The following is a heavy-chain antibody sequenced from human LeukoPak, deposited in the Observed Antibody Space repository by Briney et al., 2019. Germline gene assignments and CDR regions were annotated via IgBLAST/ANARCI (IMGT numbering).Heavy chain of an antibody. CDR1: GYTFTGYY. D-gene: IGHD5-12*01. V-gene: IGHV1-2*04. CDR3: ARESRGYSGYDIPNWFDP. J-gene: IGHJ5*02. CDR2: INPNSGGT. Sequence: ASVKVSCKASGYTFTGYYMHWGRQDPGQGLEWMGWINPNSGGTNYAQKFQSWVTMTRDTSISTAYMELSRLRSDDTAVYYCARESRGYSGYDIPNWFDPWGKGTLVTVSS.